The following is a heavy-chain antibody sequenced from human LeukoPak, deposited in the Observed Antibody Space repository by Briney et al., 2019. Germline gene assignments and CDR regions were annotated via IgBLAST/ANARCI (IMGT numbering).Heavy chain of an antibody. CDR2: ISSNGNIT. D-gene: IGHD2-21*02. J-gene: IGHJ2*01. CDR1: GFTFSSYA. Sequence: PGGSLRLSCAASGFTFSSYAMHCGRQAPGKGLEDVSAISSNGNITYYANSLKGRFTVSRDNSKNTLSLQMGSLRPEDMAVYYCARGGQLVTHWYFGLWGRGTLVTVSS. CDR3: ARGGQLVTHWYFGL. V-gene: IGHV3-64*01.